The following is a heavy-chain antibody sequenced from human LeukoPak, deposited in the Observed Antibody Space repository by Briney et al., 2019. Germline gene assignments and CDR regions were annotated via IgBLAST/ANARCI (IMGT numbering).Heavy chain of an antibody. V-gene: IGHV1-2*02. J-gene: IGHJ4*02. CDR2: INPNSGGT. CDR1: GYTFTGHY. CDR3: AREYLIAAAGSDY. D-gene: IGHD6-13*01. Sequence: ASVKVSCKASGYTFTGHYMHWVRQAPGQGLEWMGWINPNSGGTNYAQKFQGRVTMTRDTSISTAYMELSRLRSDDTAVYYCAREYLIAAAGSDYWGQGTLVTVSS.